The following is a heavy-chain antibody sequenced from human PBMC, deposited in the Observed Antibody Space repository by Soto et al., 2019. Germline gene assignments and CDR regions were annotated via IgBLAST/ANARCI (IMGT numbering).Heavy chain of an antibody. CDR3: ARGGGDCSGGSCHFDY. V-gene: IGHV5-51*01. Sequence: PGESLKVSCKGSGYSFTSYWIGGVRQMPGKGLEWMGIIYPGDSDTRYSPSFQGQVTISADKSISTAYLQWSSLKASDTAMYYCARGGGDCSGGSCHFDYWGQGTLVTVPQ. J-gene: IGHJ4*02. CDR2: IYPGDSDT. CDR1: GYSFTSYW. D-gene: IGHD2-15*01.